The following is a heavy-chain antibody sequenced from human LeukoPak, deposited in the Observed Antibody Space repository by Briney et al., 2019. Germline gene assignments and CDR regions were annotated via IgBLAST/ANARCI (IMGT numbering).Heavy chain of an antibody. Sequence: GASVMVSCKASGYTFTGYYMHWVRQAPGQGLEWMGWINPNSGGTNYAQKFQGRVTMTRDTSISTAYMELSRLRSDDTAVYYCARDPPYCGGGSCYGWFDPWGQGTLVTVSS. V-gene: IGHV1-2*02. CDR3: ARDPPYCGGGSCYGWFDP. CDR2: INPNSGGT. CDR1: GYTFTGYY. J-gene: IGHJ5*02. D-gene: IGHD2-15*01.